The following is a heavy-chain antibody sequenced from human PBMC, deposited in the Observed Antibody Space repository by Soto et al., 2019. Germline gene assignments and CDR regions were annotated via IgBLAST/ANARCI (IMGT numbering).Heavy chain of an antibody. CDR2: IGPESGAT. J-gene: IGHJ4*02. CDR3: GRGPSGQIVVFY. Sequence: ASVKVSCKASGYTFTGHYIHWVRQAPEQGPEWMGEIGPESGATRYAQKFQGRVTMTRDTSITTVYMELKDLSPDDTAVYYCGRGPSGQIVVFYWGQGTPVTVSS. V-gene: IGHV1-2*02. CDR1: GYTFTGHY. D-gene: IGHD1-26*01.